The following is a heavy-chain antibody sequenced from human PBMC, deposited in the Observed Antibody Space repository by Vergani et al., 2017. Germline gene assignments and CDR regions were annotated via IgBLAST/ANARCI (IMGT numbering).Heavy chain of an antibody. J-gene: IGHJ4*02. CDR2: ISGSGGST. D-gene: IGHD3-22*01. CDR3: AKDYYDSSGYHALFDY. Sequence: VQLVQSGAEVKKPGSSVKVSCKASGGTFSSYAMSWVRQAPGKGLEWVSAISGSGGSTYYADSVKGRFTISRDNSKNTLYLQMNSLRAEDTAVYYCAKDYYDSSGYHALFDYWGQGTLVTVSS. V-gene: IGHV3-23*04. CDR1: GGTFSSYA.